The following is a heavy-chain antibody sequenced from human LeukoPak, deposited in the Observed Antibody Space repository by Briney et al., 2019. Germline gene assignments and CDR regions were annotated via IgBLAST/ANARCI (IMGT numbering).Heavy chain of an antibody. Sequence: GGSLRLSCAASGFTLSSYSMHWVRQAPGKGLEWVAFIRYDGSNKYYADSVKGRFTISRDNSKNTLYLQMNSLRAEDTAVYYCAKDETLMTTVTYYFDYWGQGTLVTVPS. CDR3: AKDETLMTTVTYYFDY. V-gene: IGHV3-30*02. D-gene: IGHD4-11*01. J-gene: IGHJ4*02. CDR2: IRYDGSNK. CDR1: GFTLSSYS.